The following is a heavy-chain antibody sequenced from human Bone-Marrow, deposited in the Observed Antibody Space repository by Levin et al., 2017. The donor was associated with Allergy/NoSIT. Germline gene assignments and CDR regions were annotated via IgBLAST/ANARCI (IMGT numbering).Heavy chain of an antibody. J-gene: IGHJ6*02. CDR1: GYSFSAYW. CDR2: IYPGDSDT. CDR3: ARRRDGMDV. Sequence: PGGSLRLSCKGSGYSFSAYWIGWVRQMPGKGLEWMGIIYPGDSDTRYSPSFQGQVTISADKSISTAYLQWSSLKASDTAMYYCARRRDGMDVWGQGTTVTVSS. V-gene: IGHV5-51*01.